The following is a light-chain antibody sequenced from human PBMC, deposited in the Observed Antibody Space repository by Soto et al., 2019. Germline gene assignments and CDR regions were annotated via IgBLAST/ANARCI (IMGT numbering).Light chain of an antibody. Sequence: IVMTQSPATVSVSPGESASLSCRASRTIGTNLGWYQQKPGQAPRLLISKSSTMATGVPARFSGSGSGTEFTLTITSLQPEDIAVYYCQQYAGWPLTFGGGTKVDIK. J-gene: IGKJ4*01. CDR2: KSS. CDR1: RTIGTN. CDR3: QQYAGWPLT. V-gene: IGKV3-15*01.